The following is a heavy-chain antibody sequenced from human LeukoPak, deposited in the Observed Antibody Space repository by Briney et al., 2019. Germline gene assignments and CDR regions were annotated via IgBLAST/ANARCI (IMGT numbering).Heavy chain of an antibody. D-gene: IGHD4-23*01. V-gene: IGHV3-48*02. CDR1: EFAFSTYN. Sequence: GGSLRLSCAASEFAFSTYNMNWVRQAPGKGLEWVSYISTGSSTTYYADSVKGRFTISRDNVENSLYLQMNSLRDEDTAVYYCARVAAGYSVNYFDYWGQGTLATVSS. CDR3: ARVAAGYSVNYFDY. J-gene: IGHJ4*02. CDR2: ISTGSSTT.